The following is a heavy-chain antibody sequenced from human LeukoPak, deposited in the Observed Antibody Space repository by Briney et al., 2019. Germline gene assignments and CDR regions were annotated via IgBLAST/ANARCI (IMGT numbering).Heavy chain of an antibody. V-gene: IGHV4-39*01. J-gene: IGHJ4*02. D-gene: IGHD6-19*01. CDR2: IYYRGST. Sequence: IPSETLSLTCTVSGGSISSSNYYWGWIRQPPGKGLEWIGRIYYRGSTYYNPSLKSRITISVDTSKCQFSLKLSSVTAPDTAVYYCASVAVTGNPNYWSQGTLVTVSS. CDR1: GGSISSSNYY. CDR3: ASVAVTGNPNY.